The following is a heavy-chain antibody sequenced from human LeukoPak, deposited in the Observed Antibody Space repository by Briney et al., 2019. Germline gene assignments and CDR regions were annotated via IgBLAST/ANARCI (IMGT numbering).Heavy chain of an antibody. J-gene: IGHJ6*03. V-gene: IGHV4-4*09. CDR3: ARRVHMDV. CDR2: IYTSGIT. CDR1: GNSMNKYQ. Sequence: KPSETLSLTCNVSGNSMNKYQWSWIRQPPGKGLEWIGNIYTSGITNYNPSLKSRVTISVDTSKSQLSLKLRSMTAADTAVYYCARRVHMDVWGKGTTVTVSS.